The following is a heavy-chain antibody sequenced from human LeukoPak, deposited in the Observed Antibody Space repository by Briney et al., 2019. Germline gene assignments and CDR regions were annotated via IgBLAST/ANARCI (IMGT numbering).Heavy chain of an antibody. D-gene: IGHD2-2*02. CDR3: ARAIPAAIMCLDY. CDR2: IYYSGST. V-gene: IGHV4-31*03. J-gene: IGHJ4*02. CDR1: GGSISSGVYY. Sequence: PSQTLSLTCTVSGGSISSGVYYWSWIRQHPGKGLEWIGYIYYSGSTYYNPSLKSRVTISVDTSKNQFSLKLSSVTAADTAVYYCARAIPAAIMCLDYWGQGTLVTVSS.